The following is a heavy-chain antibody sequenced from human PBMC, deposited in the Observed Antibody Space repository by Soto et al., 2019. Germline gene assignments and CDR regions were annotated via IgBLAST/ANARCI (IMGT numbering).Heavy chain of an antibody. CDR3: ARSYFENDAFDI. D-gene: IGHD1-26*01. V-gene: IGHV3-33*01. Sequence: QVQLVESGGDVVQPGRSLRLSCAASAFTFSTYTMHWVRQAPGKGLEWVAVIWYDESNKYYADSVKGRFAISRDNSKNTLYLQMNSLRAEDTAAYYCARSYFENDAFDIWGQGTLVTVSS. CDR2: IWYDESNK. J-gene: IGHJ3*02. CDR1: AFTFSTYT.